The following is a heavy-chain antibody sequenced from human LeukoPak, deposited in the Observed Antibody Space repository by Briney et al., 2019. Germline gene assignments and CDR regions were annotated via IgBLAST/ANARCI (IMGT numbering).Heavy chain of an antibody. D-gene: IGHD2-15*01. CDR1: GYTFTGYY. Sequence: ASVKVSCKAFGYTFTGYYIQWMRQAPGQGLEWMGRINPNSGVINYAPDFQGRVTMTRDTSISTAYMELSRLRSDDTAVYYCARDRGGLTGYWGQGTLVTVSS. CDR2: INPNSGVI. J-gene: IGHJ4*02. CDR3: ARDRGGLTGY. V-gene: IGHV1-2*06.